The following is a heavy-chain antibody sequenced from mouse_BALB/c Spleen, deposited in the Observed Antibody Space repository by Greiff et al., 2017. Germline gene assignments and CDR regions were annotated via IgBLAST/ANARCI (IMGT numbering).Heavy chain of an antibody. D-gene: IGHD2-13*01. J-gene: IGHJ1*01. CDR1: GFTFSDYY. CDR2: ISDGGSYT. Sequence: EVMLVESGGGLVKPGGSLKLSCAASGFTFSDYYMYWVRQTPEKRLEWVATISDGGSYTYYPDSVKGRFTISRDNAKNNLYLQMSSLKSEDTAMYYCARDGDYGYWYFDVWGAGTTVTVSS. CDR3: ARDGDYGYWYFDV. V-gene: IGHV5-4*02.